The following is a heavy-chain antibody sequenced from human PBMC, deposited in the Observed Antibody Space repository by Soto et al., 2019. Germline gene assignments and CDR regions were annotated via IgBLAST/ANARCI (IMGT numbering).Heavy chain of an antibody. V-gene: IGHV5-10-1*01. J-gene: IGHJ5*02. CDR1: GYSFTSYW. CDR3: ARGMYYYDSSGSGYNWFDP. CDR2: IDPSDSYT. Sequence: GESLKISCKGSGYSFTSYWIGWVRQMPGKGLEWMGRIDPSDSYTNYSPSFQGHVTISADKSISTAYLQWSSLKASDTAMYYCARGMYYYDSSGSGYNWFDPWGQGTLVTVSS. D-gene: IGHD3-22*01.